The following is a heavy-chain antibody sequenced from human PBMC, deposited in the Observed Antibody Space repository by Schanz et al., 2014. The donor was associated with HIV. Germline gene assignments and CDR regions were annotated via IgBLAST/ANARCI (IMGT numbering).Heavy chain of an antibody. CDR2: LSHDGSQK. CDR3: ARVAPAVDGADYGMDV. J-gene: IGHJ6*02. V-gene: IGHV3-30*03. D-gene: IGHD2-15*01. Sequence: QDQLVESGGGVVQSGRSLRLSCAASGFTFSSYVMHWVRQAPGKGLEWVAVLSHDGSQKFYADSVKGRFTISRDNSKNTLYLQMNSLRVEDTAVYFCARVAPAVDGADYGMDVWGQGIMVTVSS. CDR1: GFTFSSYV.